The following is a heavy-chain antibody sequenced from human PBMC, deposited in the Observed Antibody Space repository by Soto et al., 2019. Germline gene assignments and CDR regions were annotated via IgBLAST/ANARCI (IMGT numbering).Heavy chain of an antibody. Sequence: SEPLSLTCTVSGGSISSGGYYWSWILQHPGKGLEWIGYIYYSGSTYYNPSLKSRVTISVDTSKNQFSLKLSSVTAADTAVYYCARIYSNYVSPLDRSFDYWGQGTLVTVSS. V-gene: IGHV4-31*03. CDR1: GGSISSGGYY. CDR3: ARIYSNYVSPLDRSFDY. CDR2: IYYSGST. J-gene: IGHJ4*02. D-gene: IGHD4-4*01.